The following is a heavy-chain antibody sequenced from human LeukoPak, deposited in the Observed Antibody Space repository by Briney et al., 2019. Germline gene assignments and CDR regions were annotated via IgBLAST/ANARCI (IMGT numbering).Heavy chain of an antibody. Sequence: GGSLTLSCAASGFTFSRYWMSWVRQAPGKGLEWVANTKQDGSEKNYLESVKGRFTISRDNAKNSLNLHMNSLRGEDTAVYYCALSSGNYAIPFDYWGQGTLVTVSS. V-gene: IGHV3-7*01. CDR1: GFTFSRYW. J-gene: IGHJ4*02. CDR2: TKQDGSEK. D-gene: IGHD1-26*01. CDR3: ALSSGNYAIPFDY.